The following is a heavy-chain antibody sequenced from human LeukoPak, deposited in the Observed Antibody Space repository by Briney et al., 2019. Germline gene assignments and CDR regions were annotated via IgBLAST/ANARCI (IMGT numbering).Heavy chain of an antibody. J-gene: IGHJ4*02. CDR3: ARDRDSSSWYGY. D-gene: IGHD6-13*01. CDR2: IYSGGST. CDR1: EFALERYT. Sequence: GGSLRLSCEVSEFALERYTMSWVRQAPGKGLEWVSVIYSGGSTYYADSMKGRFTISRDNSKNTLYLQMNSLRVEDTAVYYCARDRDSSSWYGYWGQGTLVTVSS. V-gene: IGHV3-53*01.